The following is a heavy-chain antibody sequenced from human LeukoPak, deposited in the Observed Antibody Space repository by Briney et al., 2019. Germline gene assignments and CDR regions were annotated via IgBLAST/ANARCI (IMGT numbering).Heavy chain of an antibody. D-gene: IGHD6-13*01. CDR3: ALLGAAGREYFQR. J-gene: IGHJ1*01. CDR1: GFTVSSTD. CDR2: VYSGGST. V-gene: IGHV3-53*01. Sequence: GGSLRLSCAASGFTVSSTDMSWVRQAPGKGLEWVSAVYSGGSTFYADSVKGRLTISRDNSKNTLYLQISSLRVEDTAVYYCALLGAAGREYFQRWGQGTLATVSS.